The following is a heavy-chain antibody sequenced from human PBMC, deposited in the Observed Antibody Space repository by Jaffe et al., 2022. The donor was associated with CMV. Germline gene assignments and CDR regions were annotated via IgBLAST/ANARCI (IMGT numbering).Heavy chain of an antibody. Sequence: QVQLQESGPGLLKPSETLSLTCLVSGGPINSGGYFWGWIRQPPGKGLEYIGTIYYTGSTYYNPSLASRVTISIDGSNSQFFLTLSSVTAADTALYYCARDYGGYVPGDAFDVWGPGTMVTVSS. D-gene: IGHD4-17*01. CDR2: IYYTGST. V-gene: IGHV4-39*02. J-gene: IGHJ3*01. CDR3: ARDYGGYVPGDAFDV. CDR1: GGPINSGGYF.